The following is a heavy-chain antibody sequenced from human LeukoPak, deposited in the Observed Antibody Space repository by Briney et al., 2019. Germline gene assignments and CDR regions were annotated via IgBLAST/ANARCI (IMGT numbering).Heavy chain of an antibody. CDR2: ISYDGYNNK. CDR3: ARGHGGAFDY. V-gene: IGHV3-30*04. Sequence: GGSLRLSCEASGFTFSSHAMHWVRQAPGKGLEWVATISYDGYNNKYYADSVKGRFTISRDNSKKTLYLQMNSLRAEDTGVYYCARGHGGAFDYWGQGTLVTVSS. J-gene: IGHJ4*02. CDR1: GFTFSSHA. D-gene: IGHD3-16*01.